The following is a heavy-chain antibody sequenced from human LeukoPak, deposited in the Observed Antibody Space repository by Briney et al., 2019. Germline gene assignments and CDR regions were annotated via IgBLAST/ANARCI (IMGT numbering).Heavy chain of an antibody. D-gene: IGHD3-3*01. CDR2: MNPNSGNT. CDR1: GYTFTSYD. CDR3: ATVVVPYYDFWSGYYTSPYY. Sequence: ASVKVSCKASGYTFTSYDINWVRQATGQGLEWMGWMNPNSGNTGYAQKFQGRVTMTEDTSTDTAYMELSSLRSEDTAVYYCATVVVPYYDFWSGYYTSPYYWGQGTLVTVSS. J-gene: IGHJ4*02. V-gene: IGHV1-8*01.